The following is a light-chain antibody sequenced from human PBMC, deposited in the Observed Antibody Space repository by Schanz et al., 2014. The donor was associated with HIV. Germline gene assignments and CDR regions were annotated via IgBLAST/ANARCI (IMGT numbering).Light chain of an antibody. J-gene: IGLJ2*01. CDR2: DVT. Sequence: QSALTQPASVSGSLGQSITISCTGTSGDVRRYDYLSWHQQHPGQAPKLLIYDVTYRPSGISNRFSGSKSGNTASLTISGLQAEDEADYYCSSYTSSSVVFGGGTKLTVL. CDR1: SGDVRRYDY. V-gene: IGLV2-14*03. CDR3: SSYTSSSVV.